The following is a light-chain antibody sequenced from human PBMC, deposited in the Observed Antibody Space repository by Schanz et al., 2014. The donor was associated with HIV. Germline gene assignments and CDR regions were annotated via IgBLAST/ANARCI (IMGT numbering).Light chain of an antibody. J-gene: IGLJ3*02. Sequence: QSVLTQPPSASGTPGQRVTISCSGSSSNIGSNYVYWYQQLPGTAPKLLIYRNNQRPSGVPDRFSGSQSGTSASLAISGLQSEDEADFYCATWDDSLKGWVFGGGTKLTVL. CDR1: SSNIGSNY. CDR2: RNN. CDR3: ATWDDSLKGWV. V-gene: IGLV1-47*01.